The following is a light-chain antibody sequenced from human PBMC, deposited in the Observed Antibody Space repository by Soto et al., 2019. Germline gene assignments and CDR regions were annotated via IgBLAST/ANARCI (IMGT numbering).Light chain of an antibody. CDR2: DAS. CDR3: QQRSNWPPSIS. Sequence: FVLTQAKGTLSFSPLERATLSCSSSQTVRNNYLAWYQQKPGQDPRLLIYDASSRATGIPDRFSGGGSGTDFTLTISRLEPEDFAVYYCQQRSNWPPSISFGQGTRLEIK. J-gene: IGKJ5*01. CDR1: QTVRNNY. V-gene: IGKV3D-20*02.